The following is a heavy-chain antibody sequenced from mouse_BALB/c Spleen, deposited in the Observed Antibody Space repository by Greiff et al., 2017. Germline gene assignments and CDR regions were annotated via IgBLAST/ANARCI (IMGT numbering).Heavy chain of an antibody. D-gene: IGHD1-1*01. CDR1: GFSLTSYG. V-gene: IGHV2-9*02. CDR3: AREGASTVARYWYFDV. CDR2: IWAGGST. Sequence: VKLLESGPGLVAPSQSLSITCTVSGFSLTSYGVHWVRQPPGKGLEWLGVIWAGGSTNYNSALMSRLSISKDNSKSQVFLKMNSLQTDDTAMYYCAREGASTVARYWYFDVWGAGTTVTVSS. J-gene: IGHJ1*01.